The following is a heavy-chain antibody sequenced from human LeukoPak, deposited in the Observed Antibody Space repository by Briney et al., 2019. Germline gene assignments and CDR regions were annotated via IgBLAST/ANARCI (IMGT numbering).Heavy chain of an antibody. J-gene: IGHJ2*01. V-gene: IGHV1-18*04. CDR2: ISGYNRNT. CDR1: DYTFTSYG. D-gene: IGHD2-2*01. Sequence: ASVKVSCKASDYTFTSYGITWVRQAPGQGLDWMGWISGYNRNTNYAQNFQGRVTMTTDTSTSTAYMELRSLRSDDTAVYYCARGPRYCSSTSCFAGHWYFDLWGRGTLVTVSP. CDR3: ARGPRYCSSTSCFAGHWYFDL.